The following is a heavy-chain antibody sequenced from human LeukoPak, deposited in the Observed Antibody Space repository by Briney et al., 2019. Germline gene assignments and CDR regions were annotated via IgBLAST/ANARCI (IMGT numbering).Heavy chain of an antibody. J-gene: IGHJ3*02. CDR3: ARDLSVNAFHI. CDR1: GASVRSDH. V-gene: IGHV4-59*02. Sequence: SETLSLTCTVSGASVRSDHWNWIRQPPGKGLEWIAYMHGSGSPNYNPSLASRLTLSVDATENLLSLKLTSVTAADTAVYFCARDLSVNAFHIWGQGTLVTVSS. D-gene: IGHD2/OR15-2a*01. CDR2: MHGSGSP.